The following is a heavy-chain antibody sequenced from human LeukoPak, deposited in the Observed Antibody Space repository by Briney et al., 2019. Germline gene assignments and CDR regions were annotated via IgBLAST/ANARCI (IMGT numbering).Heavy chain of an antibody. CDR1: GFTFNSYA. J-gene: IGHJ4*02. CDR3: AKGWSVTMVMAAPGD. CDR2: ISANGAKT. V-gene: IGHV3-23*01. D-gene: IGHD3-10*01. Sequence: GGSLRLSCAPPGFTFNSYAMSWVGQAQGRGLEWVSGISANGAKTYYADSVKGRFTISRDNSKNTQSLQMNSLRAEDTALYYCAKGWSVTMVMAAPGDWGQGALVTVSS.